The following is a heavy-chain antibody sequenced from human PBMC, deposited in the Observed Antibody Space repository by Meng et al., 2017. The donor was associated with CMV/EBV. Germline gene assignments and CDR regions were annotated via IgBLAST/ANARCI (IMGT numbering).Heavy chain of an antibody. CDR3: ARDKGEITIFGVVIIFRQGGAFDI. D-gene: IGHD3-3*01. CDR1: GFTFSSYW. CDR2: IKQDGSEK. V-gene: IGHV3-7*01. Sequence: GGSLRLSCAASGFTFSSYWMSWVRQAPGKGLEWVANIKQDGSEKYYVDSVKGRFTISRDNAKNSLYLQMNGLRAEDTAVYYCARDKGEITIFGVVIIFRQGGAFDIWGQGTMVTVSS. J-gene: IGHJ3*02.